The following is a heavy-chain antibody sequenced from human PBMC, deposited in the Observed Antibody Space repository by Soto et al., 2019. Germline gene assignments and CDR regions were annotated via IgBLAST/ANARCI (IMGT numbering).Heavy chain of an antibody. D-gene: IGHD6-19*01. CDR2: ISYDGSNK. Sequence: QVQLVESGGGVVQPGRSLRLSCAASGFTFSSYAMHWVRQAPGKGLEWVAVISYDGSNKYYADSVKGRFTISRDNCKNTLYLQMNRLRAEDTAVYYCARATSGWYKDAFDIWGQGTMVTVSS. CDR3: ARATSGWYKDAFDI. CDR1: GFTFSSYA. V-gene: IGHV3-30-3*01. J-gene: IGHJ3*02.